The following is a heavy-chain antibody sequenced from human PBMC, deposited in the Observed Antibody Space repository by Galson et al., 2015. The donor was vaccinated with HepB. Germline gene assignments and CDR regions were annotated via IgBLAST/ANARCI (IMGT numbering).Heavy chain of an antibody. D-gene: IGHD4-17*01. Sequence: SLRLSCAASGFTFSSYSMNWVRQAPGKGLEWVSYISSSSSTIYYADSVKGRFTISRDNAKNSLYLQMNSLRAEDTAVYYCAKDTGTGAFDIWGQGTMVTVSS. CDR2: ISSSSSTI. V-gene: IGHV3-48*01. CDR3: AKDTGTGAFDI. CDR1: GFTFSSYS. J-gene: IGHJ3*02.